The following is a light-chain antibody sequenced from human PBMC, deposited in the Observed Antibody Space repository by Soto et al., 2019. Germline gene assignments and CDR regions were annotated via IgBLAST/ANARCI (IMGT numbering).Light chain of an antibody. CDR3: KKRTSSHHT. J-gene: IGKJ2*01. CDR2: AAS. V-gene: IGKV1-39*01. CDR1: QTISSY. Sequence: IQMTQSPSSLYASVGGSVTITCRASQTISSYLNWYQQTPGRAPALLISAASTLQSGVPSRFSGIGSGTDFPLTIRSLQPEAFATYYCKKRTSSHHTFDEGTKLEIK.